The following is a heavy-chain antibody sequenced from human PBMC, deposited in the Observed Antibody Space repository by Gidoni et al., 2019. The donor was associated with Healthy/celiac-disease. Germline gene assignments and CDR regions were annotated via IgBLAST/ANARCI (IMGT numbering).Heavy chain of an antibody. CDR3: ARHAAHYYGSGSYDY. V-gene: IGHV4-39*01. CDR1: RGSISSSSYY. Sequence: QLQLQESGPGLVKPSETLSLTCTVSRGSISSSSYYWGWIRQPPGKGLEWIGSIHYSGSTYYNPSFKRRVTISVDTSKNQFSLKLSSVTAADTAVYYCARHAAHYYGSGSYDYWGQGTLVTVSS. D-gene: IGHD3-10*01. CDR2: IHYSGST. J-gene: IGHJ4*02.